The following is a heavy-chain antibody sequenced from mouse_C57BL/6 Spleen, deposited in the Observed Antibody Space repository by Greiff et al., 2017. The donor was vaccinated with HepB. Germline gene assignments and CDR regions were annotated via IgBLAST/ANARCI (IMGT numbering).Heavy chain of an antibody. Sequence: VQLQQSGPVLVKPGASVKMSCKASGYTFTDYYMNWVKQSHGKSLEWIGVINPYNGGTSYNQKFKGKATFTVDKSSSTAYMHLNSLKSEDSAVYCCAKSMIRYYFYCWGHGATLTV. CDR3: AKSMIRYYFYC. D-gene: IGHD2-4*01. CDR2: INPYNGGT. CDR1: GYTFTDYY. V-gene: IGHV1-19*01. J-gene: IGHJ2*01.